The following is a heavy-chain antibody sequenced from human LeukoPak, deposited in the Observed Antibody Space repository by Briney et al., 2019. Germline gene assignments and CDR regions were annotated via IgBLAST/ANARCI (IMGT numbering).Heavy chain of an antibody. CDR3: ARGVVTAIPFDY. D-gene: IGHD2-21*02. CDR1: GGSISSGGYY. Sequence: SETLSLTCTVSGGSISSGGYYWSWIRQPPGKGLEWIGYIYHSGSTYYNPSLKSRVTISVDRSKNQFSLKLSSVTAADTAVYYCARGVVTAIPFDYWGQGILVIVSS. V-gene: IGHV4-30-2*01. J-gene: IGHJ4*02. CDR2: IYHSGST.